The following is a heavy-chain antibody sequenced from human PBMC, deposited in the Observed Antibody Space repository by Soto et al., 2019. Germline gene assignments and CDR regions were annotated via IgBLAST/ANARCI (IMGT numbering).Heavy chain of an antibody. CDR2: IFYTGST. CDR3: ARVKATLYRDYYFGY. CDR1: RGTINREDYF. Sequence: LAVTLCISRGTINREDYFWSGTRHPPGKGLEWVASIFYTGSTYYSASLKVRAFMSMDTSSNWFSLRLRSLTAADTAVYFCARVKATLYRDYYFGYWGQGALVTVSS. D-gene: IGHD5-12*01. J-gene: IGHJ4*02. V-gene: IGHV4-30-4*02.